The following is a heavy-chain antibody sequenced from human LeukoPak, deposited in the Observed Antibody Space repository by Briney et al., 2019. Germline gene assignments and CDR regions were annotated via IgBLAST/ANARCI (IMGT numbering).Heavy chain of an antibody. J-gene: IGHJ4*02. Sequence: ASVKVSCKTSGYIFTGTYMHWFRQAPGQGLEWMGWINPNSGVTNYAQKFQDRVIMTRDTSVNSAYLELSGLTSDDTAVYYCATNLRYLEWPPPFYFDYWGQGTLVTVSS. D-gene: IGHD3-9*01. CDR1: GYIFTGTY. V-gene: IGHV1-2*02. CDR2: INPNSGVT. CDR3: ATNLRYLEWPPPFYFDY.